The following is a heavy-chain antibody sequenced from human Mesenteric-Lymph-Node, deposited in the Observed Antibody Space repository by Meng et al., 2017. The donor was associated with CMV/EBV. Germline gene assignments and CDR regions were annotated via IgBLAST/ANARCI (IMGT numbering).Heavy chain of an antibody. CDR3: AKEKYSSSSEYFDY. CDR1: GFTFSSYS. D-gene: IGHD6-6*01. Sequence: GESLKISCAASGFTFSSYSMNWVRQAPGKGLEWVSAISGSGGSTYYADSVKGRFTISRDNSKNTLYLQMNSLRAEDTAVYYCAKEKYSSSSEYFDYWGQGTLVTVSS. V-gene: IGHV3-23*01. J-gene: IGHJ4*02. CDR2: ISGSGGST.